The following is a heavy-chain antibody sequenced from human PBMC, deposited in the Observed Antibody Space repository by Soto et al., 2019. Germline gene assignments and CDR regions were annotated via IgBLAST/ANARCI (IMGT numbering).Heavy chain of an antibody. Sequence: SGPTLVNPTQTLTLTCTFSGFSLSTSGMCVSWIRQPPGKALEWLARIDWDDDKYYSTSLKTRLTISKDTSKNQVVLTMTNMDPVDTATYYCARASLYYYGSGGGRYYYGMDVWGQGTTVTVSS. CDR1: GFSLSTSGMC. V-gene: IGHV2-70*11. CDR2: IDWDDDK. J-gene: IGHJ6*02. D-gene: IGHD3-10*01. CDR3: ARASLYYYGSGGGRYYYGMDV.